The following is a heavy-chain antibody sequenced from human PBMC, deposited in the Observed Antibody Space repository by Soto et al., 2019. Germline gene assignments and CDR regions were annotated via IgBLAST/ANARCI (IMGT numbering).Heavy chain of an antibody. CDR3: ARDRYYDFWSGSNNWFDP. V-gene: IGHV3-33*01. Sequence: GGFLRLSCSASGFTVSSYGMHWVRQAPGKGLEWVAVIWYDGSNKYYADSVKGRFTISRDNSKNTLYLQMNSLRAEDTAVYYCARDRYYDFWSGSNNWFDPWGQGTLVTVSS. D-gene: IGHD3-3*01. CDR1: GFTVSSYG. J-gene: IGHJ5*02. CDR2: IWYDGSNK.